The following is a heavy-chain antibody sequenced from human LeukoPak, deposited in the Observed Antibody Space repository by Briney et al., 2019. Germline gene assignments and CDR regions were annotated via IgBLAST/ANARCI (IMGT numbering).Heavy chain of an antibody. V-gene: IGHV3-30*04. CDR1: GFTFSSYA. J-gene: IGHJ4*02. CDR2: ISYDGSNK. Sequence: GRSLRLSCAASGFTFSSYAMHWVRQAPGKGLEWGAVISYDGSNKYYADSVKGRFTISRDNSKTTLYLQMNSLRAEDTAVYYCARDRVSVGTVTTPGYWGQGTLVTVSS. CDR3: ARDRVSVGTVTTPGY. D-gene: IGHD4-17*01.